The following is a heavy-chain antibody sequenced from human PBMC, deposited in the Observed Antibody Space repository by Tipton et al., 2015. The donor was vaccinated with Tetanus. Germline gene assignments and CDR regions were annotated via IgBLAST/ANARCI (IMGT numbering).Heavy chain of an antibody. CDR1: GYTFTSYG. CDR2: ISAYNGNT. Sequence: QVQLVQSGAEVKKPGASVKVSCKASGYTFTSYGISWVRQAPGQGLEWMGWISAYNGNTNYAQKLQGRVTMTTDTSTSTAYMELRSLRSDDTAVYYCARDAPYIVVVPVAMPDFNYYYYYYMDVWGKGTTVTVSS. V-gene: IGHV1-18*01. CDR3: ARDAPYIVVVPVAMPDFNYYYYYYMDV. J-gene: IGHJ6*03. D-gene: IGHD2-2*01.